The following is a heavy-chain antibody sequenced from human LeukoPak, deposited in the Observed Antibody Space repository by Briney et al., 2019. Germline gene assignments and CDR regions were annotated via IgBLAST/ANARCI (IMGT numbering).Heavy chain of an antibody. CDR2: INTDGSIT. CDR1: GFTFSTYL. D-gene: IGHD3-9*01. V-gene: IGHV3-74*03. Sequence: PGGSLRLSCAASGFTFSTYLMHWVRQAPGKGLVWVSRINTDGSITTYADSVKGRFTISRDNAKNTLYLQMNSLRDEDTAVYYCASLGTLVPWGQGTQVTVSS. J-gene: IGHJ5*02. CDR3: ASLGTLVP.